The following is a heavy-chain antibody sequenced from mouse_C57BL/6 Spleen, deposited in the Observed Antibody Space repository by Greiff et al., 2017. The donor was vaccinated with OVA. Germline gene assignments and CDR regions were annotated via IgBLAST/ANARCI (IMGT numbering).Heavy chain of an antibody. D-gene: IGHD4-1*01. J-gene: IGHJ2*01. V-gene: IGHV1-69*01. CDR3: ARGGGTRNFDY. CDR1: GYTFTSYW. Sequence: QVQLQQSGAELVMPGASVKLSCKASGYTFTSYWMHWVKQRPGQGLEWIGEIDPSDSYTNYNQKFKGKSTLTVDKSSSTAYMQLSSLTSEDSAVYYCARGGGTRNFDYWGQGTTLTVSS. CDR2: IDPSDSYT.